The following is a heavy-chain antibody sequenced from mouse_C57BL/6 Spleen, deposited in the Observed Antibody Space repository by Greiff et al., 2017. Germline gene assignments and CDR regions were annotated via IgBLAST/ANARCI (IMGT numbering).Heavy chain of an antibody. CDR1: GYTFTSYW. J-gene: IGHJ4*01. CDR3: AREWDRYAMDY. V-gene: IGHV1-64*01. D-gene: IGHD4-1*01. CDR2: IHPNSGST. Sequence: QVQLQQPGAELVKPGASVKLSCKASGYTFTSYWMHWVKQRPGQGLEWIGMIHPNSGSTNYNEKFKSKATLTVDKSSSTAYMQLSSLTSEDSAVYYCAREWDRYAMDYWGQGTSVTVSS.